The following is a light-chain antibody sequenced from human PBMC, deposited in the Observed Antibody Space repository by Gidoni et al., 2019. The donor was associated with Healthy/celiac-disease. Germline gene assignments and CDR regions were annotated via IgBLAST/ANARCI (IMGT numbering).Light chain of an antibody. CDR3: QQSYSTPPIT. CDR1: QSISSY. Sequence: DIQITQSPSSLSASVGDRVTITCRASQSISSYLNWYQQKPGKDPKLLIYAASSLQSGVHSRFSGSGSGTDFTLTISSMQPEDFATYYCQQSYSTPPITFGQGTRLEIK. CDR2: AAS. V-gene: IGKV1-39*01. J-gene: IGKJ5*01.